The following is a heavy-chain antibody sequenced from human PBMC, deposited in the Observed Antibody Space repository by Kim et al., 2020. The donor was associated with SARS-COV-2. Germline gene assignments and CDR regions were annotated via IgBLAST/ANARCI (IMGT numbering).Heavy chain of an antibody. CDR2: INPNSGGT. D-gene: IGHD4-4*01. V-gene: IGHV1-2*04. J-gene: IGHJ6*02. CDR3: AREGATVNYYGMDV. CDR1: GYTFTGYY. Sequence: ASVKVSCKASGYTFTGYYMHWVRQAPGQGLEWMGWINPNSGGTNYAQKFQGWVTMTRDTSISTAYMELSRLRSDDTAVYYCAREGATVNYYGMDVWGQGTTVTVSS.